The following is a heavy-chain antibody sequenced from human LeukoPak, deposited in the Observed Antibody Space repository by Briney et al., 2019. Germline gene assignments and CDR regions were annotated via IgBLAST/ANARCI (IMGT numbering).Heavy chain of an antibody. CDR2: ITSNGDST. J-gene: IGHJ6*03. CDR3: ANRGVGYKYMDV. V-gene: IGHV3-23*01. CDR1: GFIFSNYA. Sequence: PGGSLRLSCAASGFIFSNYAMSWVRQAPGKGLEWISGITSNGDSTYYVDSVKGRFTISRDNPKNMLFLQMNSLRAEDTAVYYWANRGVGYKYMDVWGKGTTVTVSS.